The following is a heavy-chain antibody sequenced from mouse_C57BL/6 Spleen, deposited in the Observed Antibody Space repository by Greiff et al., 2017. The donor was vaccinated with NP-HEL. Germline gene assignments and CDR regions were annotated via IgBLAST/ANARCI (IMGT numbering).Heavy chain of an antibody. Sequence: VQLQQSGPELVKPGASVKIPCKASGYTFTDYNMDWVKQSHGKSLEWIGDINPNNGGTSYNQKFKGKATVTVDKSSSTAYMELRSLTSEDTAVYYCARGDYDYDGFAYWGQGTLVTVSA. CDR1: GYTFTDYN. CDR3: ARGDYDYDGFAY. V-gene: IGHV1-18*01. CDR2: INPNNGGT. D-gene: IGHD2-4*01. J-gene: IGHJ3*01.